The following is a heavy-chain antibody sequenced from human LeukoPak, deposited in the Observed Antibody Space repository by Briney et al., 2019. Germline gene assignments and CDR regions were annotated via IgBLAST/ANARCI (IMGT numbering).Heavy chain of an antibody. CDR2: ITGSGGST. CDR1: GFSFSTYA. CDR3: AKGVGVYTNWFDP. J-gene: IGHJ5*02. V-gene: IGHV3-23*01. Sequence: SGGSLRLSCAASGFSFSTYAMTWVRQAPGKGLEWVSTITGSGGSTYYADSAKGRFTISRDNSKNTLYVQMNSLRAEDTAVYYCAKGVGVYTNWFDPWGQGTLVTVSS. D-gene: IGHD3-10*01.